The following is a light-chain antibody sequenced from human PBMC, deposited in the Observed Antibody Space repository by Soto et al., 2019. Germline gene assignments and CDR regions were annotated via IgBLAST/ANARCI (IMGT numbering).Light chain of an antibody. CDR3: HQFGSSPLVT. Sequence: EIVLTQSPGTLSLSPGERATLSCRASQTISSSFLAWYQQKPGQAPRLLIYRASRRAPGTPDRFSGSGSWTDFTLTSSRLEPEDFAVYYCHQFGSSPLVTFGPGTKVEIK. V-gene: IGKV3-20*01. CDR1: QTISSSF. CDR2: RAS. J-gene: IGKJ3*01.